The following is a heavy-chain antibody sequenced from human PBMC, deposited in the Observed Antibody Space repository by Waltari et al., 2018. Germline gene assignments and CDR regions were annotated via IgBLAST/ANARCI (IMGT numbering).Heavy chain of an antibody. V-gene: IGHV1-18*01. Sequence: QIQLVQSGGGVKKPGASVKVACRAAGYMFRNFGIFWVRQAPGQGLEFMGWISAYNGNTNYAQTFQGRLTLTTDTSASTAYMELSSLTSDDTAVYYCARDRRDDNNSVRWLDPWGQGTLVTVSS. D-gene: IGHD3-10*02. CDR2: ISAYNGNT. J-gene: IGHJ5*02. CDR3: ARDRRDDNNSVRWLDP. CDR1: GYMFRNFG.